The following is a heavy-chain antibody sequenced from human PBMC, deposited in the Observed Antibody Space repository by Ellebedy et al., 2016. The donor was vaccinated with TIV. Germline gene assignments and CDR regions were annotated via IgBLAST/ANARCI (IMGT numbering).Heavy chain of an antibody. Sequence: GGSLRLSXAASGFSVSTYDMHWVRQVTGQGLEWVSLIGTLGDTYYPDSVKGRFTTSRENAKNSLYLQMNSLRAGDTAVYYCARDCSSTSCYGRERNSFDIWGQGTMVTVSS. CDR2: IGTLGDT. CDR3: ARDCSSTSCYGRERNSFDI. CDR1: GFSVSTYD. V-gene: IGHV3-13*01. J-gene: IGHJ3*02. D-gene: IGHD2-2*01.